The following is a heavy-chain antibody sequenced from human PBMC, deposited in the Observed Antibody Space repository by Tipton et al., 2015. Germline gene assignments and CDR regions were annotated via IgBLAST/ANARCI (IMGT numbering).Heavy chain of an antibody. Sequence: QSGAEVKKPGSSVKVSCKASGGTFRSYAISWVRQAPGQGLEWMGGIIPIFGTTNYAQKFQGRVTITADESTSTAYMELRSLRSEDTAVYYCARNGYSSSYYYYYGMDVWGQGTTVTVSS. CDR1: GGTFRSYA. CDR3: ARNGYSSSYYYYYGMDV. CDR2: IIPIFGTT. V-gene: IGHV1-69*01. D-gene: IGHD6-13*01. J-gene: IGHJ6*02.